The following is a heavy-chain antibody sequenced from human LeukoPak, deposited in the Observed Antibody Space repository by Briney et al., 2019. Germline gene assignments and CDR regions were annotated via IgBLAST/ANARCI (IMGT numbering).Heavy chain of an antibody. Sequence: ASVKVSCKASGYTFTSYGISWVRQAPGQGLEWMGWISAYNGNTNYAQKLQGRVTMTTDTSTSTAYMELRSLRSDDTAVYYCARDLGWGCAGIVGVITGFDYWGQGTLVTVSS. V-gene: IGHV1-18*01. CDR3: ARDLGWGCAGIVGVITGFDY. CDR1: GYTFTSYG. J-gene: IGHJ4*02. CDR2: ISAYNGNT. D-gene: IGHD1-26*01.